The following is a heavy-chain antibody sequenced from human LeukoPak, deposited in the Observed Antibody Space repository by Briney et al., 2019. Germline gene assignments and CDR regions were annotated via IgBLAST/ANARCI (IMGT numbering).Heavy chain of an antibody. CDR1: DFIFSQYW. D-gene: IGHD2-15*01. CDR3: GLGGFDY. J-gene: IGHJ4*02. Sequence: GGSLRLSCVASDFIFSQYWMSWVRQAPGKGLEWVANIRQDGNETYYVDSVKGRSTISRDNAKKSLYLQMNSLRADDTAVYYCGLGGFDYWGQGTLVTVSS. CDR2: IRQDGNET. V-gene: IGHV3-7*01.